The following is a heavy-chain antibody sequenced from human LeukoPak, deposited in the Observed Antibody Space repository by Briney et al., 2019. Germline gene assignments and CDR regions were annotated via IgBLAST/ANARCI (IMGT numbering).Heavy chain of an antibody. D-gene: IGHD2-2*01. CDR1: GFTFSSDA. J-gene: IGHJ6*02. CDR3: AKSPRLGVVVPAAIPYYYYGMDV. Sequence: GGSLRLSCAASGFTFSSDAMSWVRKAPGKGLERVSAISGSGGSTYYADSVKGRFTISRDNSKNTLYLQMTSLRAEDTAVYYCAKSPRLGVVVPAAIPYYYYGMDVWGQGTTVTVSS. V-gene: IGHV3-23*01. CDR2: ISGSGGST.